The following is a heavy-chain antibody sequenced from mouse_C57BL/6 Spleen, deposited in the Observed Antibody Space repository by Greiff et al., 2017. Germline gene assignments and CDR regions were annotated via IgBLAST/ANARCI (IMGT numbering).Heavy chain of an antibody. V-gene: IGHV5-4*01. D-gene: IGHD2-1*01. CDR3: ARSYGNLPMDY. CDR2: ISDGGSYT. J-gene: IGHJ4*01. CDR1: GFTFSSYA. Sequence: EVQRVESGGGLVKPGGSLKLSCAASGFTFSSYAMSWVRQTPEKRLEWVATISDGGSYTYYPDNVKGRFTISRDNAKNNLYLQMSHLKSEDTAMYYCARSYGNLPMDYWGQGTSVTVSS.